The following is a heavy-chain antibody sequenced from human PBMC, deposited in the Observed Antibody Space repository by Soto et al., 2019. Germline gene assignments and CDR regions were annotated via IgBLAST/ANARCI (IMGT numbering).Heavy chain of an antibody. J-gene: IGHJ6*02. CDR3: AREGFCSSGSCALYSHDFFGMDV. CDR2: ISAYNENT. D-gene: IGHD2-15*01. CDR1: GYTFSRYG. Sequence: VASVKVSCKASGYTFSRYGISWVRQAPGQGLEWMGWISAYNENTKYAQKFQGRVTMTTDTSTSTAYMELRSLTSEDTAMYYCAREGFCSSGSCALYSHDFFGMDVWGQGTTVTVSS. V-gene: IGHV1-18*01.